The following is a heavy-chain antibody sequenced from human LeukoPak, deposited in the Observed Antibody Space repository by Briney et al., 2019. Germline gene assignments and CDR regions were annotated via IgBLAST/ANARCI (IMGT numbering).Heavy chain of an antibody. CDR2: IYSGGST. V-gene: IGHV3-66*02. J-gene: IGHJ4*02. CDR1: GFTVSSNY. Sequence: PGGSLRLSCAASGFTVSSNYMSWVRQAPGKGLEWVSVIYSGGSTYYADSVRGRFTIPRDNSRNTLYLQMDSLRSEDTAVYYCARDFFPIVDSTWYEIGYWGQGTLVTVSS. D-gene: IGHD2-21*01. CDR3: ARDFFPIVDSTWYEIGY.